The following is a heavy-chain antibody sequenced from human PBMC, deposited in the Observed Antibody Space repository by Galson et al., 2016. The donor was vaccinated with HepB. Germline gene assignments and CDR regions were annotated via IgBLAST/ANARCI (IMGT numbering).Heavy chain of an antibody. V-gene: IGHV3-33*01. CDR1: GFTFTTYG. Sequence: SLRLSCAASGFTFTTYGMHWVRQAPGKGLEWVAVIWFDGSNKNYADAVKGRFTISRDNSKNTLYLQMNSLGADDTAVYYCVRDGPGAGGDFDYWGQGTPVTVSS. D-gene: IGHD6-25*01. CDR2: IWFDGSNK. J-gene: IGHJ4*02. CDR3: VRDGPGAGGDFDY.